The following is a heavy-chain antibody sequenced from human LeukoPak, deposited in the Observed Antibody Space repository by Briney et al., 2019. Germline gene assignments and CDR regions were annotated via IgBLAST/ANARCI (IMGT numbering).Heavy chain of an antibody. Sequence: GGSLRLSCAASGFTFSSYAMHWVRQAPGKGLEWVAVISYDGSNKYYADSVKGRFTISRDNSKNTLYLQMNSLRAEDTAVYYCARTTVVTPRAFDIWGQGTMVTVSS. CDR3: ARTTVVTPRAFDI. CDR2: ISYDGSNK. J-gene: IGHJ3*02. D-gene: IGHD4-23*01. CDR1: GFTFSSYA. V-gene: IGHV3-30-3*01.